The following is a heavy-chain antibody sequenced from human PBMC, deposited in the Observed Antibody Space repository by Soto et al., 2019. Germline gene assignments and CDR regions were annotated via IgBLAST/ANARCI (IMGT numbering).Heavy chain of an antibody. V-gene: IGHV1-69*13. Sequence: ASVKVSCKASGGTFSSYAISWVRQAPGQGLEWMGGIIPIFGTANYAQKFQGRVTITADESTSTAYMELSSLRSEDTAVYYCARDVARSGSYYSGDAFDIWGQGTMVTVSS. CDR1: GGTFSSYA. CDR3: ARDVARSGSYYSGDAFDI. J-gene: IGHJ3*02. CDR2: IIPIFGTA. D-gene: IGHD1-26*01.